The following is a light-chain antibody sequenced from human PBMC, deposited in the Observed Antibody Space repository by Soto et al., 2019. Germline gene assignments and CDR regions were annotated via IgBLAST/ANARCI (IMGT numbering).Light chain of an antibody. V-gene: IGKV1-5*03. CDR1: QSVSSW. CDR3: QQYNSYSPRT. J-gene: IGKJ1*01. CDR2: EAS. Sequence: DIPMTQSPSTLSASVGDRVTITCRASQSVSSWLAWYQQKPGKAPNLLIYEASSLESGVPSRFSGSGSGTEFTLTISSLQPDDFATYYCQQYNSYSPRTFGQGTKVEIK.